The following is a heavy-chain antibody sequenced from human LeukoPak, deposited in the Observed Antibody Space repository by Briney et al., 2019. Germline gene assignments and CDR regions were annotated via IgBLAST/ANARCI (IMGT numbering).Heavy chain of an antibody. J-gene: IGHJ4*02. CDR3: ARVVEDTAMVVFDY. D-gene: IGHD5-18*01. V-gene: IGHV3-48*01. CDR2: ISSSSSTI. CDR1: GFTFSSYS. Sequence: GGSLRLSCAASGFTFSSYSMNWVRQAPGKGLEWVSYISSSSSTIYYADSVKGRFTISRDNAKNSLYLQMNSLRAEDTAVYYCARVVEDTAMVVFDYWGQGTLVTVSS.